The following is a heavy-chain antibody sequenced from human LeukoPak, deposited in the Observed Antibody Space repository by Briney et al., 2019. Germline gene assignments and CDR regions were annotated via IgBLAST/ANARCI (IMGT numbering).Heavy chain of an antibody. CDR2: IYYIGST. V-gene: IGHV4-59*01. CDR3: ARVVGATGSSDY. J-gene: IGHJ4*02. D-gene: IGHD1-26*01. CDR1: GGSISSDY. Sequence: PSEALSLTCTVSGGSISSDYWSWIRQPPGKGLEWIGYIYYIGSTNYNPSLKSRITISVDTSKSHFSLKLSSVTAADTAVYYCARVVGATGSSDYWAQGTLVTVSS.